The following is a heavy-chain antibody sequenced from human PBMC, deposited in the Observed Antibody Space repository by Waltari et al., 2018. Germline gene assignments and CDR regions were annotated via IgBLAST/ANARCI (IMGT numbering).Heavy chain of an antibody. J-gene: IGHJ4*02. Sequence: QVQLVESGGGVVQPGRSLRLSCTASGFRFSNYGMHWVRQAPGKGLVWVAIVSCEGNEKHYADSVQGRLTVSRDNSKNTLFLQLNSLRAEDTAVYYCAKELYPGYARRLFDYWGQGTLVTVSS. D-gene: IGHD5-12*01. CDR3: AKELYPGYARRLFDY. CDR1: GFRFSNYG. V-gene: IGHV3-30*18. CDR2: VSCEGNEK.